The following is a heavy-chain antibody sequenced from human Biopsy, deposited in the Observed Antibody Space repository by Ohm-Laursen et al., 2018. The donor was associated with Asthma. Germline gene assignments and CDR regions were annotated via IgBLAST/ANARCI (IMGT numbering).Heavy chain of an antibody. Sequence: SLRLSCAASGFTFDDYAMHWVRQAPGKGLEWVSGISWNSGSIGYADSVKGRFTISRDNAKNSLYLQMNSLRAEDTALYYCAKGEWELLEANFDYWGQGTLVAVSS. CDR1: GFTFDDYA. J-gene: IGHJ4*02. D-gene: IGHD1-26*01. V-gene: IGHV3-9*01. CDR2: ISWNSGSI. CDR3: AKGEWELLEANFDY.